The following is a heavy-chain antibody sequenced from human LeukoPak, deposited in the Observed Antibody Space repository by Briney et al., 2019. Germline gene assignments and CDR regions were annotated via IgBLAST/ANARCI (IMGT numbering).Heavy chain of an antibody. CDR3: ARRHSTSSLIDY. V-gene: IGHV5-51*01. Sequence: GESLKISCQGSGFSFSTYWIGWVRQMPGKGLEWMGVIYPGDSDTRYSPSFRARVTISADKSITTAYLQWSSLTASDTAVYYCARRHSTSSLIDYWGQGTLVTVSS. D-gene: IGHD6-6*01. CDR1: GFSFSTYW. CDR2: IYPGDSDT. J-gene: IGHJ4*02.